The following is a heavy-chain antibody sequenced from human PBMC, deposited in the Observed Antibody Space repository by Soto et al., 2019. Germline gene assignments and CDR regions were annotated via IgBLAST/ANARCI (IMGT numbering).Heavy chain of an antibody. CDR3: ARDQYDIVATYYFEY. J-gene: IGHJ4*02. CDR1: GYTFTSYY. Sequence: ASVKVSCKASGYTFTSYYMHWVRQAPGQGLEWMGIINPSGGSTSYAQKFQGRVTMTRDTSTSTVYMELISLRSEDTSVYYCARDQYDIVATYYFEYWGQGTLVTVSS. V-gene: IGHV1-46*03. CDR2: INPSGGST. D-gene: IGHD5-12*01.